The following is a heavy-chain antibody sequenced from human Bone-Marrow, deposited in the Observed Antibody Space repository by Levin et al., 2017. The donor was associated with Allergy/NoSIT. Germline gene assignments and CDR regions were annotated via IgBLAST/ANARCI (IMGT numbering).Heavy chain of an antibody. V-gene: IGHV3-9*01. J-gene: IGHJ4*02. CDR2: VSWDSGTI. Sequence: GGSLRLSCAASGFTFDDYAMFWVRQVPGKGLEWVSRVSWDSGTIRYADSVKGRFIISRDNAKNALYLQMNSLRVEDTAFYYCVKVGRAFDSRPYYFESWGQGTLVTVSS. CDR1: GFTFDDYA. CDR3: VKVGRAFDSRPYYFES. D-gene: IGHD3-22*01.